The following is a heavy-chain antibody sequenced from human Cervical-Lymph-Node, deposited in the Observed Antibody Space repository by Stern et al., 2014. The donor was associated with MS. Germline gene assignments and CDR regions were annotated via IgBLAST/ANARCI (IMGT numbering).Heavy chain of an antibody. CDR2: ISHDGTNK. J-gene: IGHJ4*02. V-gene: IGHV3-30-3*01. D-gene: IGHD4-17*01. Sequence: VQLVESGGGVVQPGTSLRLSCAASGFTFSVYALYWVRQAPGKGLEWVAVISHDGTNKYYADSMKGRFTISRDNSKNTLYLQMNSLRTEDTAVYYCARRYDYGDYIYWGQGTLVTVSS. CDR3: ARRYDYGDYIY. CDR1: GFTFSVYA.